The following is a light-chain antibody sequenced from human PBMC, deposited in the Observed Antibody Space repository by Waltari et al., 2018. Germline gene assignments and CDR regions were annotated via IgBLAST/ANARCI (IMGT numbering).Light chain of an antibody. V-gene: IGKV3-20*01. CDR2: GAS. CDR3: QHYGSPPGT. CDR1: QTISNTY. J-gene: IGKJ1*01. Sequence: DIELTQSPGTLSLSPGERATLSCRASQTISNTYLVWFQQKRGQAPRLLIYGASNRATGIPDRFSGSGSGTDFTLTISRLEPEDFAMYYCQHYGSPPGTFGQGTNVEIK.